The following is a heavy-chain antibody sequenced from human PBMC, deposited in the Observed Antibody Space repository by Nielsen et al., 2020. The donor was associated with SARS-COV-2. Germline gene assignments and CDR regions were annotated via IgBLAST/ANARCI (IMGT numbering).Heavy chain of an antibody. CDR2: INQDGSEK. J-gene: IGHJ6*02. V-gene: IGHV3-7*03. CDR3: ATQAAVAVGGIYYGMDV. Sequence: GESLKISCAASGFTFSSFWMSWVRQAPGKGLEWVATINQDGSEKYYVDSVKGRFTISRDNAKNSLYLQMNSLRAEDTAVYYCATQAAVAVGGIYYGMDVWGQGTTVTVSS. CDR1: GFTFSSFW. D-gene: IGHD6-19*01.